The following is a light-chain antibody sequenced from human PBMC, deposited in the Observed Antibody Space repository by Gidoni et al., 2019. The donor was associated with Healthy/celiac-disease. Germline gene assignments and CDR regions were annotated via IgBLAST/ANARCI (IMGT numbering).Light chain of an antibody. J-gene: IGKJ1*01. CDR3: QQSYSTPRT. Sequence: DIQMTQSPSSLSASVGDRVTITCRASQSISSYLNWYQQKPGKAPKLLIYAASRLPSGVPSRFSGRGSGTDFTLTISSLQPEDFATYYCQQSYSTPRTFGQGTKVEIK. CDR1: QSISSY. V-gene: IGKV1-39*01. CDR2: AAS.